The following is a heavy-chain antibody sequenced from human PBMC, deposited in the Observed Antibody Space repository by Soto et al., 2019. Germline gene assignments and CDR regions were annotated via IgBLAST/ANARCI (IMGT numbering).Heavy chain of an antibody. J-gene: IGHJ4*02. CDR2: VSIGGST. CDR3: AKRRGAGGHFDY. D-gene: IGHD2-15*01. V-gene: IGHV3-23*01. Sequence: PGGSLRLSCAASGFTFSSYAMGWVRQGPGKGLEWVAVVSIGGSTHYADSVGGRFTISRDNSKNTLSLQMNSLTAEETAVYFCAKRRGAGGHFDYWGQGALVTVSS. CDR1: GFTFSSYA.